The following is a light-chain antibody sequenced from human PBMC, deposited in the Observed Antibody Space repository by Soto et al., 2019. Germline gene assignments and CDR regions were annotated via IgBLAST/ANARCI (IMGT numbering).Light chain of an antibody. J-gene: IGKJ4*02. V-gene: IGKV3-11*01. CDR2: DAS. CDR3: QQRSNGPPLT. Sequence: EIVLTQSPATLSLSPGERATLSCRASQSVSSYLAWYQQKPGKAPRLLIYDASNRATGIPARFSGSGSGTDFTLTISSLEPEDFAVYYCQQRSNGPPLTFGGGTKVEIK. CDR1: QSVSSY.